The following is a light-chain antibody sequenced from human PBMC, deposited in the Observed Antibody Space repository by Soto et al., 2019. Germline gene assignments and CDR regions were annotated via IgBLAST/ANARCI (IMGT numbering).Light chain of an antibody. V-gene: IGLV2-14*03. Sequence: QSALTQPASVSGSPGQSITISCTGTSSDVGAYNYVSWYQHHPGKAPKLFIYDVSNRPSGISNRFSGSKSDNSASLTISGIKAEDEDDYDGSSYTTYNTSQRVFGTGTKLTVL. J-gene: IGLJ1*01. CDR1: SSDVGAYNY. CDR3: SSYTTYNTSQRV. CDR2: DVS.